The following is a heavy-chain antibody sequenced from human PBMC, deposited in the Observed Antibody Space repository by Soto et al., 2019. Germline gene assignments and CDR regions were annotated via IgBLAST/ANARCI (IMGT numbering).Heavy chain of an antibody. CDR2: INPSGGST. Sequence: ASVKVSCKASGYTFTSYYMHWVRQAPGQGLEWMGIINPSGGSTSYAQKFQGRVTMTRDTSTSTVYMELSSLRSEDAAVYYCARASPNYGDSDYWGQGTLVTVSS. J-gene: IGHJ4*02. CDR1: GYTFTSYY. D-gene: IGHD4-17*01. V-gene: IGHV1-46*03. CDR3: ARASPNYGDSDY.